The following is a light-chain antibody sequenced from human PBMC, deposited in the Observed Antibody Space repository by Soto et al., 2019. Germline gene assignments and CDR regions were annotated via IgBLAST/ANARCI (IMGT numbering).Light chain of an antibody. Sequence: QSVLTQPASVSGSPGQSITISCTGTSSDVGSHNFVSWYQQRPGKAPKLMIFEVTKRPSGVSSRFSAAKSGNTASLTISVVQAEDEADYYCGSYACTTTWVFGGGTKRTVL. J-gene: IGLJ2*01. CDR3: GSYACTTTWV. CDR2: EVT. CDR1: SSDVGSHNF. V-gene: IGLV2-23*02.